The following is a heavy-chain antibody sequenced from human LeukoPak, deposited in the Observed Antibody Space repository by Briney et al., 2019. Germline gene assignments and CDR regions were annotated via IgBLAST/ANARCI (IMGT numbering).Heavy chain of an antibody. Sequence: GASVKVSCKASGYTFTGYYMHWVRQAPGQGLEWMGWINPNSGGTNYAQKFQGRVTMTRDTSISTAYMELSRLRSDDTAVYYCAIPPLKRELNYYMDVWGKGTTVTVSS. D-gene: IGHD1-7*01. CDR2: INPNSGGT. CDR1: GYTFTGYY. J-gene: IGHJ6*03. V-gene: IGHV1-2*02. CDR3: AIPPLKRELNYYMDV.